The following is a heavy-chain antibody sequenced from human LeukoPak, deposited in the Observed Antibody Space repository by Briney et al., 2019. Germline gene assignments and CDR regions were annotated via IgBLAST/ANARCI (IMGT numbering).Heavy chain of an antibody. D-gene: IGHD3-10*01. Sequence: GASVKVSCKASGGTFSSYAISWVRQAPGQGLEWMGGIIPIFGTANYAQKFQGRVTITADESTSKTYTELSSLRSEDTAVYYCARVAMGRGVAYLGFDPWGQGTLVTVSS. CDR3: ARVAMGRGVAYLGFDP. V-gene: IGHV1-69*13. CDR2: IIPIFGTA. CDR1: GGTFSSYA. J-gene: IGHJ5*02.